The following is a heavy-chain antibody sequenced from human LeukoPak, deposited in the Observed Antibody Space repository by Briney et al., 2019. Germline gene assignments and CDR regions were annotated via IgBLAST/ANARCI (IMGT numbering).Heavy chain of an antibody. J-gene: IGHJ3*02. V-gene: IGHV3-74*01. CDR1: GFTFSSYW. Sequence: GGSLRLSCAVSGFTFSSYWMHWVRQAPGKGLVWVSRIDRDGSRINYADSVKGRFTISRDNAKNSLYLQMNSLRAEDTAVYYCARARVYGFDIWGQGTMVSVSS. CDR3: ARARVYGFDI. D-gene: IGHD2-8*01. CDR2: IDRDGSRI.